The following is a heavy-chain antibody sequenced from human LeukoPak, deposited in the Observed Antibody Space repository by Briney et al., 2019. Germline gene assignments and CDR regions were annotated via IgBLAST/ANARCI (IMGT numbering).Heavy chain of an antibody. J-gene: IGHJ4*02. V-gene: IGHV3-48*03. D-gene: IGHD6-13*01. CDR1: GFTFSSYE. CDR2: VSSSGSTI. CDR3: ASSSWYPLFDY. Sequence: PGGSLRLSCAASGFTFSSYEMNWVRQAPGKGLEWVSYVSSSGSTIYYADSVKGRFTISRDNAKNSLYLQMNSLRAEDTAVYYCASSSWYPLFDYWGQGTLLTVSA.